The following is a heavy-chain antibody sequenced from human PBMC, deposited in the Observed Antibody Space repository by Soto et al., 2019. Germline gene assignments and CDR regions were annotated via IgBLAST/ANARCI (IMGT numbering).Heavy chain of an antibody. D-gene: IGHD7-27*01. CDR3: ARVHTGDGYFDL. Sequence: QVQLQQWGAGLLKPSETLSLTCAVYGGSCSGYYWSWIRQPPGKGLEWIVEINHSGSTNYNPSLKSRVTISVDTSKTQFSLKLSSVTAADTAVYYCARVHTGDGYFDLWGRGTLVTVSS. J-gene: IGHJ2*01. CDR2: INHSGST. CDR1: GGSCSGYY. V-gene: IGHV4-34*01.